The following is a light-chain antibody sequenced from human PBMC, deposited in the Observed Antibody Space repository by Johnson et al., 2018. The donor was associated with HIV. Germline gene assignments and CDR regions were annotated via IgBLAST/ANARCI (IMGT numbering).Light chain of an antibody. J-gene: IGLJ1*01. CDR1: TSNIGNNY. V-gene: IGLV1-51*01. CDR2: DNN. Sequence: QSVLTQPPSVPAAPGQKVTISCSGSTSNIGNNYVSWYQQLPGTAPKLLIYDNNKRPSGIPDRFSGSKSGTSATLGITGLQTGDEADYYCGPWDSSLSAFFGTGTKVTVL. CDR3: GPWDSSLSAF.